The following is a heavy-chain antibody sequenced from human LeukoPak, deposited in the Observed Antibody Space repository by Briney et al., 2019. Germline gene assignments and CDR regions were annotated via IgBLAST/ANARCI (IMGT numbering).Heavy chain of an antibody. V-gene: IGHV3-43*01. Sequence: GGSLRLSCAASGFTFDDYTMHWVRQAPGKGLEWVSLISWDGGSTYYADSVKGRFTISRDNSKNSLYLQMNSLRAEDTALYYCAKGAPVASDYWGQGTLVTVSS. CDR3: AKGAPVASDY. CDR1: GFTFDDYT. J-gene: IGHJ4*02. D-gene: IGHD5-12*01. CDR2: ISWDGGST.